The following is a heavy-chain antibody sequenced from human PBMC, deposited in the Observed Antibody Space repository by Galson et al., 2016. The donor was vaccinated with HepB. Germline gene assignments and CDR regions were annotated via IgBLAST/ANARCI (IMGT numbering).Heavy chain of an antibody. V-gene: IGHV3-30-3*01. D-gene: IGHD2-21*02. CDR2: ISYNGDNK. J-gene: IGHJ4*02. CDR1: SFIFSNYA. Sequence: SLRLSCAASSFIFSNYAMHWVRQAPGKGLEWVAPISYNGDNKYYADSVKGRFTISRANSKNTLYLQMNSLRPEDTAIYYCARGPPEAFCGGDCSPYLDHWGQGTLLTVSS. CDR3: ARGPPEAFCGGDCSPYLDH.